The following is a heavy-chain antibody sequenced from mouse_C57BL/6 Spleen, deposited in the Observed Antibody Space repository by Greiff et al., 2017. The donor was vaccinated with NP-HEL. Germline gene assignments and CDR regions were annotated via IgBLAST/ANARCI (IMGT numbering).Heavy chain of an antibody. CDR1: GYSFTDYN. Sequence: VQLKQSGPELVKPGASVQISCKASGYSFTDYNMNWVKQSNGKSLEWIGVINPNYGTTSYNQKFKGKATLTVDQSSSTAYMQLHSLTYEDSDVYYCVFYNECEDGYYYSMDYWGQGTSVTVSS. CDR2: INPNYGTT. D-gene: IGHD2-4*01. CDR3: VFYNECEDGYYYSMDY. J-gene: IGHJ4*01. V-gene: IGHV1-39*01.